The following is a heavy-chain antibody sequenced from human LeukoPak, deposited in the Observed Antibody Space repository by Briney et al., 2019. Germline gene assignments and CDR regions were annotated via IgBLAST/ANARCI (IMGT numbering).Heavy chain of an antibody. V-gene: IGHV3-30*18. Sequence: GGSLRLSCAAPGFTFSSYGMHWVRQAPGKGLEWVAVISYDGSNKYYADSVKGRFTISRDNSKNTLYLQMNSLRAEDTAVYYCAKLNGDDSSGYYQLPFDYWGQGTLVTVSS. J-gene: IGHJ4*02. CDR3: AKLNGDDSSGYYQLPFDY. CDR2: ISYDGSNK. CDR1: GFTFSSYG. D-gene: IGHD3-22*01.